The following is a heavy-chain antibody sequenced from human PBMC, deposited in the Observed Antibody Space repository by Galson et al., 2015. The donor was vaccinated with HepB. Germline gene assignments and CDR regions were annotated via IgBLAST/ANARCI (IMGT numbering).Heavy chain of an antibody. Sequence: LSLTCTVSGYSISSGYYWGWIRQPPGKGLEWIGSIYHSGSTYYNPSLKSRVTISVDTSKNQFSLKLSSVTAADTAVYYCARDGSMVRGVIITGYDAFDIWGQGTMVTVSS. V-gene: IGHV4-38-2*02. CDR3: ARDGSMVRGVIITGYDAFDI. CDR1: GYSISSGYY. J-gene: IGHJ3*02. D-gene: IGHD3-10*01. CDR2: IYHSGST.